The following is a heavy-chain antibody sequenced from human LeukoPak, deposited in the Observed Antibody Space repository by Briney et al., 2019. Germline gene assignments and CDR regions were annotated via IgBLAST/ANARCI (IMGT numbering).Heavy chain of an antibody. CDR1: GGSISSSDYY. D-gene: IGHD1-14*01. CDR3: ARGHPANLDY. Sequence: LSLTCTVSGGSISSSDYYMSWIRQAPGKGLEWVSYISSSGSTIYYADSVKGRFTISRDNAKNSLYLQMNSLRAEDTAMYYCARGHPANLDYWGQGTLVTVSS. J-gene: IGHJ4*02. V-gene: IGHV3-11*04. CDR2: ISSSGSTI.